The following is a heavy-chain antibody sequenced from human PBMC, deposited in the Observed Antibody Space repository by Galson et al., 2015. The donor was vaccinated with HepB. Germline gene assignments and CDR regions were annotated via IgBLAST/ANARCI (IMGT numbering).Heavy chain of an antibody. CDR1: GGSISSSDYS. Sequence: LSLTCTVSGGSISSSDYSWSWIRQPPGKGLEWIGYIYHSGSTYYNPSLKSRVTISVDTSKNQFSLKLSSVTAADTAVYYCARGYGSGVNWFDPWGQGTLVTVSS. V-gene: IGHV4-30-2*01. CDR2: IYHSGST. J-gene: IGHJ5*02. D-gene: IGHD3-10*01. CDR3: ARGYGSGVNWFDP.